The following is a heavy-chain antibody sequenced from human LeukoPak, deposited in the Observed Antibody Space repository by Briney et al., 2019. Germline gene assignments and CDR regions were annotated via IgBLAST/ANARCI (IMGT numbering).Heavy chain of an antibody. V-gene: IGHV3-23*01. CDR2: ISGSGGST. CDR3: AKCNYYDSSAYPFDY. Sequence: PGGSLRLSCAASGFTFSSYAMSWVRQAPGKGLEWVSAISGSGGSTYYADSVKGRFTISRDNSKNTLYLQMNSLRAEDTAVYYCAKCNYYDSSAYPFDYWGQGTLVTVSS. D-gene: IGHD3-22*01. J-gene: IGHJ4*02. CDR1: GFTFSSYA.